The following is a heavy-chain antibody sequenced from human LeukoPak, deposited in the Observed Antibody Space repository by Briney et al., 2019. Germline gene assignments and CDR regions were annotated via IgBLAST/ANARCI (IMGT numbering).Heavy chain of an antibody. CDR3: AKVFDGSGRTFDY. V-gene: IGHV3-30*18. Sequence: GGSLRLSCAASGFTFSSYGMHWVRQAPGKGLEWVAVISYDGSNKYYADSVKGRFTISRDNSKNTLYLQMNSLRAEDTAVYYCAKVFDGSGRTFDYWGQGTLVTVSS. CDR1: GFTFSSYG. D-gene: IGHD3-10*01. J-gene: IGHJ4*02. CDR2: ISYDGSNK.